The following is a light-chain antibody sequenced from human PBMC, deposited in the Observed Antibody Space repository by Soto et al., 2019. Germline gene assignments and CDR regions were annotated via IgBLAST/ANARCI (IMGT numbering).Light chain of an antibody. J-gene: IGLJ1*01. CDR1: SSNIGDSYD. CDR2: GNT. CDR3: QSFDGSLSGYF. V-gene: IGLV1-40*01. Sequence: QSVLTQPPSVSGAPGQRVTISCTGSSSNIGDSYDVPWYQQLPGTDPKLLIYGNTNRTSGVPERFSGSKSGPSASLAINGIQAEYEAEYYCQSFDGSLSGYFCGTGTKLTVL.